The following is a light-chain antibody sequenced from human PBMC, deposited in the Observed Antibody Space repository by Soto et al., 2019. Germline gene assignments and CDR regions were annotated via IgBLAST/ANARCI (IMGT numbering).Light chain of an antibody. CDR2: DVR. CDR3: SSYTSFSSLIV. V-gene: IGLV2-14*03. CDR1: SSDVGGYNY. Sequence: QSALTQPASVSGSPGQSITISCTGTSSDVGGYNYVSWYQQHPGKAPKLMIYDVRDRPSGVSNRFSGSKSGNTASLTISGLQAEDEADYYCSSYTSFSSLIVFGGGTKVTVL. J-gene: IGLJ3*02.